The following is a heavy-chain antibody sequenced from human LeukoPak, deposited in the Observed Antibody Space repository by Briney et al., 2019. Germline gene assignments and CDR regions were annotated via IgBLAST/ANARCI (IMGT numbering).Heavy chain of an antibody. CDR1: GGSISSYY. CDR3: ARENSGSYREFDY. J-gene: IGHJ4*02. CDR2: IYTSGST. V-gene: IGHV4-4*07. Sequence: SETLSLTRTVSGGSISSYYWSWIRQPAGKGLDGIGRIYTSGSTNYNASLKSRVSMSVDTSKNQFSLKLSSVTAADTAVFYCARENSGSYREFDYWGQGTLVTVS. D-gene: IGHD1-26*01.